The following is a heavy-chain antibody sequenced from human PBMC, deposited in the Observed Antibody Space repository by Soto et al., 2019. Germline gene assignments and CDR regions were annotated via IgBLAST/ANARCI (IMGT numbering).Heavy chain of an antibody. J-gene: IGHJ4*02. CDR3: AKDFMSWGSSSPYFDY. Sequence: QVQLVESGGGVVQPGRSLRLSCAASGFTFNTYDMHWVRQAPGKGLEWVAVISYDGSNIYFADSVKGRFTISRDNSKNTLYLQMNSLRAEDTALYYCAKDFMSWGSSSPYFDYWGQGTLVIVSS. CDR2: ISYDGSNI. D-gene: IGHD6-6*01. V-gene: IGHV3-30*18. CDR1: GFTFNTYD.